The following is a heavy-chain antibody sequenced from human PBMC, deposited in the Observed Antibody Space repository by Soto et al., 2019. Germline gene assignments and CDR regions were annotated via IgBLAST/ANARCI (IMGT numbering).Heavy chain of an antibody. CDR3: ARGGFGSTIGFSEDYFDY. Sequence: VASVKVSCKASGYTFTSYYIHWVRQARGQGLEWMGIINPSGGSTSYAQKFQGRVTMTRDTSTSTVYMELSSPRSEDTAVYYCARGGFGSTIGFSEDYFDYWGQGTLVTVSS. D-gene: IGHD3-10*01. CDR1: GYTFTSYY. CDR2: INPSGGST. V-gene: IGHV1-46*01. J-gene: IGHJ4*02.